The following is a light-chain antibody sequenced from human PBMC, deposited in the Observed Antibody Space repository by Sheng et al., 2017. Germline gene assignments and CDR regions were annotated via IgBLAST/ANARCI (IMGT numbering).Light chain of an antibody. J-gene: IGKJ2*01. V-gene: IGKV3-20*01. CDR2: GAS. CDR3: QQYGSSPNT. CDR1: QSVSGSY. Sequence: EIVLTQSPGTLSLSPGERATLSCRASQSVSGSYLAWYQQKAGQAPRLLIYGASSRATGIPDRFSGSGSGTDFTLTISRLEPEDFAVYYCQQYGSSPNTFGQGTKLEI.